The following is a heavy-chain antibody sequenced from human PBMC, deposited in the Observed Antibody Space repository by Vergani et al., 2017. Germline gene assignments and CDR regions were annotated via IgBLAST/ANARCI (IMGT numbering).Heavy chain of an antibody. Sequence: QVQLVESAGGVVQPGGSLRLSCAASGFTFSNFRMHWIRPAPGKGLEWLAYIGKDGINTRYRDAVKGRFTVSRDNPKDILYLKMDSLRSEDTVLYYGAKYLRDSTDGLPDSWGPGTLVIVSS. CDR2: IGKDGINT. CDR3: AKYLRDSTDGLPDS. D-gene: IGHD2-21*02. J-gene: IGHJ4*02. V-gene: IGHV3-30*02. CDR1: GFTFSNFR.